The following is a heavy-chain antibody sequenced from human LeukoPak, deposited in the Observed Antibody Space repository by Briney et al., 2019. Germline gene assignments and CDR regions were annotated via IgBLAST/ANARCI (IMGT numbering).Heavy chain of an antibody. CDR2: MFYSGST. CDR1: GGSISSRSHC. J-gene: IGHJ3*01. CDR3: AVAGVRYYDSSGLHAFDF. D-gene: IGHD3-22*01. V-gene: IGHV4-39*01. Sequence: SETLSLTCTVSGGSISSRSHCWGWIRQPPGKGLEWIGTMFYSGSTYYNPSLKSRVAISVDTSENQFSLEPNSVTAADTAVYYCAVAGVRYYDSSGLHAFDFWGRGTMVTVSS.